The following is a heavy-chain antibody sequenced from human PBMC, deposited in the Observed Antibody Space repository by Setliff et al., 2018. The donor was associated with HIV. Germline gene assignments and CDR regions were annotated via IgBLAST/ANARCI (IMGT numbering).Heavy chain of an antibody. CDR2: IYHSGST. V-gene: IGHV4-4*02. CDR1: GGSISSNW. CDR3: ARSPLWSGYEGEAFDI. D-gene: IGHD3-3*01. J-gene: IGHJ3*02. Sequence: SETLSLTCAVSGGSISSNWWSWVRQSPGKGLEWIGKIYHSGSTHYNPSLQSRVTISVDKSKSQFSLKLSSVNAADTAVYYCARSPLWSGYEGEAFDIWGQGTMVTVSS.